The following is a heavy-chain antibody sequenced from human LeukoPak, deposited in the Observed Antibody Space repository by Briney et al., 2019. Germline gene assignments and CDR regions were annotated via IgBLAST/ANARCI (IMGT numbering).Heavy chain of an antibody. V-gene: IGHV4-38-2*01. D-gene: IGHD3-3*01. Sequence: SKTLSLTCAVSGYSISSGYYWGWIRQPPGKGLEWIGSIYHSGSTYYNPSLKSRVTISVDTSKNQFSLKLSSVTAADTAVYYGARHDITIFGVVTSDAFDIWGQGTMVTVSS. CDR1: GYSISSGYY. CDR3: ARHDITIFGVVTSDAFDI. CDR2: IYHSGST. J-gene: IGHJ3*02.